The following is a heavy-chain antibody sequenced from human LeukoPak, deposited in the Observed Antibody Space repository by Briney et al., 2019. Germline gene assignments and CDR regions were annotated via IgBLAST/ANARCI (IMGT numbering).Heavy chain of an antibody. CDR1: GGSISSSSYY. D-gene: IGHD4-17*01. J-gene: IGHJ3*02. CDR2: IYYSGST. V-gene: IGHV4-39*07. CDR3: AGTHDYGDYADAFDI. Sequence: PSETLSLTCTVSGGSISSSSYYWGWIRQPPGKGLEWIGSIYYSGSTYYNPSLKSRVTISVDTSKNQFSLKLSSVTAADTAVYYCAGTHDYGDYADAFDIWGQGTMVTVSS.